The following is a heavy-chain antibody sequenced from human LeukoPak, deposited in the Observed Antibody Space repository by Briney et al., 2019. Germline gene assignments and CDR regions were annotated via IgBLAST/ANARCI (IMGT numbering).Heavy chain of an antibody. V-gene: IGHV3-23*01. CDR2: ISGSGGST. D-gene: IGHD1-26*01. CDR3: AKDRPGATPFDY. J-gene: IGHJ4*02. Sequence: GGSLRLSCAVSGFTFSSYAMSWVRQAPGKGLEWVSGISGSGGSTYYADSVKGRFTISRDNSKDTLYLQMNSLRAEDTAVYYCAKDRPGATPFDYWGQGTLVTVSS. CDR1: GFTFSSYA.